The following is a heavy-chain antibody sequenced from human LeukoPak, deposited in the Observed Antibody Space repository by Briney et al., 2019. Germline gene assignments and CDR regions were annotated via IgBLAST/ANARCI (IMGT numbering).Heavy chain of an antibody. V-gene: IGHV4-38-2*02. CDR1: GYSISSGYY. CDR3: ARHVRWLQLRFDY. CDR2: INHSGST. J-gene: IGHJ4*02. D-gene: IGHD5-24*01. Sequence: ASETLSLTCTVSGYSISSGYYWGWIRQPPGKGLEWIGEINHSGSTNYNPSLKSRVTISVDTSKNQFSLKLSSVTAADTAVYYCARHVRWLQLRFDYWGQGTLVTVSS.